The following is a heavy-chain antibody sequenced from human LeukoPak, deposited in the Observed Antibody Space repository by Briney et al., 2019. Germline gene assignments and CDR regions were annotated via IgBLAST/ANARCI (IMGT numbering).Heavy chain of an antibody. CDR3: ARAYYYDSSGYFDDALDI. J-gene: IGHJ3*02. D-gene: IGHD3-22*01. CDR1: GYTFTSYD. CDR2: MNPNSGNT. V-gene: IGHV1-8*01. Sequence: ASVKVSCKASGYTFTSYDINWVRQATGQGLEWMGWMNPNSGNTGYAQKFQGRVTMTRNTSISTAYMELSSLRSEDTAVYYCARAYYYDSSGYFDDALDIWGQGTMVTVSS.